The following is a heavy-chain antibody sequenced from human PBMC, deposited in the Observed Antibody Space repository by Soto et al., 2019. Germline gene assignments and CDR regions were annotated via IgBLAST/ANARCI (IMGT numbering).Heavy chain of an antibody. J-gene: IGHJ1*01. Sequence: QVQLVESGGGVVQPGRSLRLSCASSGFRFSDYAIHWVRQAPGKGLEWVAVISYDGSNRYYGDSVKGRFTIIRDNSMDTLYLEMNSLRADDTAVYYCAGDSGFGHYFGPNDTWGQGTLVFVSS. CDR3: AGDSGFGHYFGPNDT. D-gene: IGHD4-17*01. V-gene: IGHV3-30*03. CDR2: ISYDGSNR. CDR1: GFRFSDYA.